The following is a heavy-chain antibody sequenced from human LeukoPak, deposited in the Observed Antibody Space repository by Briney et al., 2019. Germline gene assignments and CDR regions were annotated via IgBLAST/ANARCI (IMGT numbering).Heavy chain of an antibody. J-gene: IGHJ4*02. Sequence: ASVKVSCKASGYTFTGYYMHWVRQAPGQGLEWMGWINPNSGGTNYAQKFQGRVTMTRDTSISTAYMELSRLRSDDTAVYYCARVIRAQSIAAAGSHWDQGTLVTVSS. CDR1: GYTFTGYY. V-gene: IGHV1-2*02. D-gene: IGHD6-13*01. CDR2: INPNSGGT. CDR3: ARVIRAQSIAAAGSH.